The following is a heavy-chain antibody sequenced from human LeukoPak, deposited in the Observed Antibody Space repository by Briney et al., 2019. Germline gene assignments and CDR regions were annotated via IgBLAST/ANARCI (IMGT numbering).Heavy chain of an antibody. CDR3: ARGGYSYGYPLDY. D-gene: IGHD5-18*01. V-gene: IGHV1-24*01. CDR1: GYTLTELS. J-gene: IGHJ4*02. CDR2: FDPEDGET. Sequence: ASVKVSCKVSGYTLTELSMHWVRQAPGKGLEWMGGFDPEDGETIYAQKFQGRVTMTEDASTDTAYMELSSLRSEDMAVYYCARGGYSYGYPLDYWGQGTLVTVSS.